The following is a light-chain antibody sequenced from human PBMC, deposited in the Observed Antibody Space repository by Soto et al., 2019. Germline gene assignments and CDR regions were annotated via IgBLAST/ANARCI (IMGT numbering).Light chain of an antibody. Sequence: QSALTQPASGSRSPGQSITITCTGTSSDVGGYNYVSWYQHHPGKAPKLIIYDVTNRPSGVSNPFSGSKSGNTASLTISGLQPEDEADYYCSSYTTSNTRQIVVGTGTKVTVL. CDR3: SSYTTSNTRQIV. V-gene: IGLV2-14*03. CDR1: SSDVGGYNY. CDR2: DVT. J-gene: IGLJ1*01.